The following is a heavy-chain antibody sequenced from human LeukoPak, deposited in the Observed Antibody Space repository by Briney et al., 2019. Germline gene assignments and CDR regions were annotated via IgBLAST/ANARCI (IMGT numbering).Heavy chain of an antibody. J-gene: IGHJ6*03. V-gene: IGHV4-59*11. Sequence: SETLSLTCTVSGGSISSHYWSWIRQPPGKGLEWIGYIYYSGSTNYNPSLKSRVTISVDTSRNQFSLKLSSGTAADSAVYYCARRTGYLNYYYYYYMDVWGNGTTVTVSS. D-gene: IGHD3/OR15-3a*01. CDR2: IYYSGST. CDR3: ARRTGYLNYYYYYYMDV. CDR1: GGSISSHY.